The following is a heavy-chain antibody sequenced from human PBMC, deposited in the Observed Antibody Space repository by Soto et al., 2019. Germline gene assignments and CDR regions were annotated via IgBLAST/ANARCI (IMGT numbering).Heavy chain of an antibody. D-gene: IGHD2-15*01. CDR2: IYYSGST. V-gene: IGHV4-39*01. J-gene: IGHJ4*02. CDR1: GDSISSSSYY. CDR3: ARPYCSSGTCYVDY. Sequence: SETLSLTCTVSGDSISSSSYYWGWIRQPPGKGLEWIGSIYYSGSTYYNPSLKSRVTISVDSSKNQFSLKLNSVTAADTAVYYCARPYCSSGTCYVDYWGQGTLVTV.